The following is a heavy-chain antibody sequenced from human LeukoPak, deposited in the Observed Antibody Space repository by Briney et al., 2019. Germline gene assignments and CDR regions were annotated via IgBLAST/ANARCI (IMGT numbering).Heavy chain of an antibody. J-gene: IGHJ4*02. CDR2: INHSGST. CDR1: GGSFSGYY. CDR3: AKALRISDYDSGGYYPDY. V-gene: IGHV4-34*01. D-gene: IGHD3-22*01. Sequence: SETLSLTCAVYGGSFSGYYWSWIRQPPGKGLEWIGEINHSGSTNYNPSLKSRVTISVDTSRNQFSLKLSSVTAADTAVYYCAKALRISDYDSGGYYPDYWGQGTLVTVSS.